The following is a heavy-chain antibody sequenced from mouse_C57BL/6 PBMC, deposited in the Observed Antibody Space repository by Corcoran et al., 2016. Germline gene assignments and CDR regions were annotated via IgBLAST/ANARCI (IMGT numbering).Heavy chain of an antibody. D-gene: IGHD1-3*01. CDR1: GYSFTSYY. Sequence: QVQLQQSGPELVKPGASVKISCKASGYSFTSYYIHWVKQRPGQGLEWIGWIYPGSGNTKYNEKFKGKATLTADTSSRTAYMQLSSLTSEDSAVYYCARVRSGISWFAYWGQGTLVTVSA. CDR3: ARVRSGISWFAY. CDR2: IYPGSGNT. J-gene: IGHJ3*01. V-gene: IGHV1-66*01.